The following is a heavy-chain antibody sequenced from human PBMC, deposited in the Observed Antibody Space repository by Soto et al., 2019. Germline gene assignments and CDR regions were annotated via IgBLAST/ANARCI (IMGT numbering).Heavy chain of an antibody. V-gene: IGHV1-69*12. Sequence: QVQLVQSGAEVKKPGSSVKVSCKASGGTFSSYAISWVRQAPAQGLEWMGGIIPIFGTANYAQKFQGRVTITADEPTSTAYMELSSLRSEDTAVYYCARHVPAAGYYYGMDVWGQGTTVTVSS. CDR2: IIPIFGTA. CDR1: GGTFSSYA. J-gene: IGHJ6*02. CDR3: ARHVPAAGYYYGMDV. D-gene: IGHD2-2*01.